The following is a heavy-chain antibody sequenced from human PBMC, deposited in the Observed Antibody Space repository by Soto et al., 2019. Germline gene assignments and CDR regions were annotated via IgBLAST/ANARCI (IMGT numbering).Heavy chain of an antibody. J-gene: IGHJ5*02. V-gene: IGHV1-69*06. CDR3: ARHSLFGNWTSNSGPNWFDP. Sequence: SVKVSCTASGGTLITYASRWVREAPGQALEWIGVIIPFFGTTDYAQKFQGRDTITADTSTSTVYMELRRLGSQDSDIDYCARHSLFGNWTSNSGPNWFDPWGQGTLVTVSS. D-gene: IGHD2-2*03. CDR2: IIPFFGTT. CDR1: GGTLITYA.